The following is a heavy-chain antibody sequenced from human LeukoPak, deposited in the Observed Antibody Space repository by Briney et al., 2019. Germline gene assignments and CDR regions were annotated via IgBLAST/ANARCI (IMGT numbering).Heavy chain of an antibody. D-gene: IGHD6-19*01. V-gene: IGHV4-34*01. Sequence: SETLSLTCAVYGGSFSGYYWSWIRQPPGKGLEWIGEINHSGSTNYNPSLKSRVTMSVDTSKNQFSLKLRSVTAADTAVYYCASAPLYSSGWYRPASFDYWGQGTLVTVSS. CDR2: INHSGST. J-gene: IGHJ4*02. CDR3: ASAPLYSSGWYRPASFDY. CDR1: GGSFSGYY.